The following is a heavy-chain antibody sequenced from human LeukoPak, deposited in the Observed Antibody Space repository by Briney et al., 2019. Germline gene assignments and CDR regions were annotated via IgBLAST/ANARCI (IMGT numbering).Heavy chain of an antibody. CDR2: INHSGST. CDR1: GGSFSGYY. CDR3: AKDRRYCSSTSCYTGYYYYYGMDV. Sequence: SETLSLTCAVYGGSFSGYYWSWIRQPPGKGLEWIGEINHSGSTNYNPSLKSRVTISVDTSKNQFSLKLSSVTAADTAVYYCAKDRRYCSSTSCYTGYYYYYGMDVWGQGTTVTVSS. D-gene: IGHD2-2*02. V-gene: IGHV4-34*01. J-gene: IGHJ6*02.